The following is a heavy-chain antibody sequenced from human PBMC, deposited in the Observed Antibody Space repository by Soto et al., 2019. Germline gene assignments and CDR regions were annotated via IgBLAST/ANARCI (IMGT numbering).Heavy chain of an antibody. D-gene: IGHD2-2*01. CDR3: ARDCSSSSCYGYFQH. Sequence: PVGSLRLSCAASGFTFSDYYMSWIRQAPGKGLEWVSHISGSGSTIYFADSVKGRFTISRDNAKNSLYLQMNSLRAEDTAVYYCARDCSSSSCYGYFQHWGQGTRVTVSS. CDR1: GFTFSDYY. CDR2: ISGSGSTI. V-gene: IGHV3-11*01. J-gene: IGHJ1*01.